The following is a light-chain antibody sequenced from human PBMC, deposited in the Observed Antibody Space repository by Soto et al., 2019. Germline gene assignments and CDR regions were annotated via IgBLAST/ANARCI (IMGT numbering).Light chain of an antibody. CDR2: DAS. CDR1: QDISNY. Sequence: DIQMTQSPSSLSASVGDRVTITCQASQDISNYLTWYQQKPGKAPKLLIYDASNLETGVPSRFSGSGSGTDFTFTSSSLQPEDIATYYCQQYDNLPPTCGGGTKVEIK. V-gene: IGKV1-33*01. J-gene: IGKJ4*01. CDR3: QQYDNLPPT.